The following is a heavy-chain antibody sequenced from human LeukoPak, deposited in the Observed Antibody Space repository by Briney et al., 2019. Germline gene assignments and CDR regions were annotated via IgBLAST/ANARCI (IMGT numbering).Heavy chain of an antibody. CDR3: AKALSRFDY. V-gene: IGHV3-30*02. Sequence: PGGSLRLSCAASGFTASSNYMSWVRQAPGKGLEWVAFIRYDGSNKYYADSVKGRFTISRDNSKNTLYLQMNSLRAEDTAVYYCAKALSRFDYWGQGTLVTVSS. J-gene: IGHJ4*02. CDR1: GFTASSNY. CDR2: IRYDGSNK.